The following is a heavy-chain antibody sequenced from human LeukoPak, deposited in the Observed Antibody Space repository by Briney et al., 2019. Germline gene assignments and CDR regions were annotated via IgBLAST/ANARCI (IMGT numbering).Heavy chain of an antibody. CDR2: ISYDGSDI. CDR3: AKGAALILGSSDY. D-gene: IGHD3/OR15-3a*01. J-gene: IGHJ4*02. V-gene: IGHV3-30*18. Sequence: GRSLRLSCAASGFTFSSSGMHWVRQAPGKGLEWVAVISYDGSDISYSASVKGRFTISGDTSKNTLYLQMNRPRVEDTAVYYCAKGAALILGSSDYWGQGTLVPVSS. CDR1: GFTFSSSG.